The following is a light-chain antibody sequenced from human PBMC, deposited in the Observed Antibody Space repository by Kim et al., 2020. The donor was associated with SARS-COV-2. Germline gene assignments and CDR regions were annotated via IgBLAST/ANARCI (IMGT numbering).Light chain of an antibody. Sequence: DIQMTQSPSSLSASVGDRVTITCRASQSISSYLNWYQQRPGKAPKLLIYAASSLQSGVPSRFSGSGSGTDFTLTISSLQPEVFATYFCQQSYSTPWTFGQGTKVDIK. J-gene: IGKJ1*01. CDR1: QSISSY. CDR2: AAS. CDR3: QQSYSTPWT. V-gene: IGKV1-39*01.